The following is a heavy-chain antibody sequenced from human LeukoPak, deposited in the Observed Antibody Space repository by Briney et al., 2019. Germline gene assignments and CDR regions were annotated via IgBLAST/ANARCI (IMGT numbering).Heavy chain of an antibody. V-gene: IGHV1-2*02. Sequence: ASVKVSCKASGYTFTGYYMHWVRQAPGQGLEWMGWINPNSGGTNYAQKFQGRVTMTRDTSICTAYMELSRLRSDDTAVYYCARGFTEPQDEGTIFGVVIGWFDPWGQGTLVTVSS. J-gene: IGHJ5*02. CDR1: GYTFTGYY. CDR2: INPNSGGT. D-gene: IGHD3-3*01. CDR3: ARGFTEPQDEGTIFGVVIGWFDP.